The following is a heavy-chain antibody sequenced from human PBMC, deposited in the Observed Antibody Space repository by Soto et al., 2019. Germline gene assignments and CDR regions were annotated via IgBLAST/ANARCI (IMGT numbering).Heavy chain of an antibody. CDR1: GFTFTRYS. Sequence: VSLRLSCAASGFTFTRYSMNWVRQAPGKGLEWVSSISSTTNYIYYGDSMKGRFTISRDNAKNSLYLEMNSLRAEDTAVYYCARESEDLTSNFDYWGQGTLATVSS. CDR3: ARESEDLTSNFDY. J-gene: IGHJ4*02. CDR2: ISSTTNYI. V-gene: IGHV3-21*06.